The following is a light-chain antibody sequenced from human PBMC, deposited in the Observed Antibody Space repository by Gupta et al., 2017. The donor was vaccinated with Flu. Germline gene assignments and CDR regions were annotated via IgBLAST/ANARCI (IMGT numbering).Light chain of an antibody. Sequence: QSALTHPASVSGSPGQSITISCTGTSSDVGSYNLVSWYQQPPGKAPKLMIYEGSKRPSGVSNRFSGSKSGNTASLTISGLQAEDEADYYCCSYAGSSTFNYVFGTGTKVTVL. CDR3: CSYAGSSTFNYV. V-gene: IGLV2-23*03. CDR1: SSDVGSYNL. CDR2: EGS. J-gene: IGLJ1*01.